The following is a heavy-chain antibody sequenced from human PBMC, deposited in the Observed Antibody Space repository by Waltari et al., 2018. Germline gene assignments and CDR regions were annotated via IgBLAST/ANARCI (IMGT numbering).Heavy chain of an antibody. CDR1: GGTFSSYA. Sequence: QVQLVQSGAEVKKPGSSVKVSCKASGGTFSSYAISWVRQAPGQGLEWMGGISPIFGTANYAQKFQGRVTITADESTSTAYMELSSLRSEDTAVYYCARKVGEYYYDSSGYFDYWGQGTLVTVSS. CDR3: ARKVGEYYYDSSGYFDY. V-gene: IGHV1-69*01. J-gene: IGHJ4*02. CDR2: ISPIFGTA. D-gene: IGHD3-22*01.